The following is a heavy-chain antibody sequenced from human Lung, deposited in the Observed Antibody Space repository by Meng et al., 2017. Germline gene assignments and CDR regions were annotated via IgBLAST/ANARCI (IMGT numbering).Heavy chain of an antibody. CDR2: ISAYNGNT. V-gene: IGHV1-18*01. D-gene: IGHD6-6*01. Sequence: ASVKVSRKASGYTFTSYGISWVRQAPGQGLEWMGWISAYNGNTNYAQKLQGRVTMTTDTSTSTAYMELRSLRSDDTAVYYCARDLVVYYYYYGMDVWGQGTTVTVSS. J-gene: IGHJ6*02. CDR1: GYTFTSYG. CDR3: ARDLVVYYYYYGMDV.